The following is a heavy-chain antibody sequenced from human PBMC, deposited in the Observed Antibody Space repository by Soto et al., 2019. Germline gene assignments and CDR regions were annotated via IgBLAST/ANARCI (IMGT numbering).Heavy chain of an antibody. D-gene: IGHD3-10*01. CDR3: ARRPLLWFGDQAGG. J-gene: IGHJ4*02. Sequence: QLQLQESGPGLVKPSETLSLTCTVSGGSISSSSYYWGWIRQPPGKGLEWIGSIYYSGSTYYNPSLKSRVTISVDTSKNQFSLKLSSVTAADTAVYYCARRPLLWFGDQAGGWSQGTLVTVSS. CDR1: GGSISSSSYY. CDR2: IYYSGST. V-gene: IGHV4-39*01.